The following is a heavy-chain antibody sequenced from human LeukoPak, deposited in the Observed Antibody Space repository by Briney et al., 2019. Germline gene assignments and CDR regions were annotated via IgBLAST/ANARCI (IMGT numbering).Heavy chain of an antibody. V-gene: IGHV1-18*01. CDR1: GYTFTSYG. D-gene: IGHD2-15*01. CDR3: ARDSELRYCSGGSCSFDY. Sequence: ASVKVSCKASGYTFTSYGISWVRQAPGQGLEWMGWISAYNGNTNSAQKLQGRVTMTTDTSTSTAYMELRSLRSGDTAVYYCARDSELRYCSGGSCSFDYWGQGTLVTVSS. J-gene: IGHJ4*02. CDR2: ISAYNGNT.